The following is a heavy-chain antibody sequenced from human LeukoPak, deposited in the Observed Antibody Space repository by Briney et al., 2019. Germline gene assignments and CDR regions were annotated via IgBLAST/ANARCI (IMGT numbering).Heavy chain of an antibody. J-gene: IGHJ3*02. CDR3: ARDPNGDYVGAFEM. CDR1: GFTFSNYA. CDR2: IRSEVGGT. Sequence: SLRLSCAPSGFTFSNYAMIWVRQAPGRGLEWVSAIRSEVGGTLYADSVKGRFTISRDNSKNTLFLQMNNMRAEDTGGYYCARDPNGDYVGAFEMWGPGTKVTGS. V-gene: IGHV3-23*01. D-gene: IGHD4-17*01.